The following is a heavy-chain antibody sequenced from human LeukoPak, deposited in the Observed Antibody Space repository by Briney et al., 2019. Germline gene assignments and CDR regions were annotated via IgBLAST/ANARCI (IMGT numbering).Heavy chain of an antibody. V-gene: IGHV4-30-4*01. Sequence: PSETLSLTCTVSGGSISSGDYYWSWIRQPPGKGLEWIGYIYYSGSTYYNPSLKSRVTISVDTSKNQFSLKLSSVTAADTAVYYCARDVTPVTTSFFAFDIWGQGTMATVSS. J-gene: IGHJ3*02. CDR2: IYYSGST. CDR3: ARDVTPVTTSFFAFDI. CDR1: GGSISSGDYY. D-gene: IGHD4-11*01.